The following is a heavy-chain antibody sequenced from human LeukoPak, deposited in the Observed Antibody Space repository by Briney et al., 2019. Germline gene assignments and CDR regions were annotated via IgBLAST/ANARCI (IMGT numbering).Heavy chain of an antibody. CDR3: ARVGFRGDWFDY. CDR2: ITSGGIAV. J-gene: IGHJ5*01. Sequence: GESLRLSCAASGFTFSNYNMLWVRQTPGKGLEWLFYITSGGIAVHYADSVKDRFTFSRDNAKNSLYLQMNSLRVEDTGIYYCARVGFRGDWFDYWGQGTRVTVSS. CDR1: GFTFSNYN. V-gene: IGHV3-48*01. D-gene: IGHD1-26*01.